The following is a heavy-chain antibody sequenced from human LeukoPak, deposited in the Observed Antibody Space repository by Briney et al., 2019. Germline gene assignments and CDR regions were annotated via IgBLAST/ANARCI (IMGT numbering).Heavy chain of an antibody. CDR2: IKSKTDGSTT. D-gene: IGHD5-24*01. CDR3: TTVMAADFDY. V-gene: IGHV3-15*01. CDR1: GFTVSNAW. Sequence: GGSLSLSCVASGFTVSNAWMSWVRQAPGKGLEWVGRIKSKTDGSTTDYAAPVRGRFTISRDDSKNTLYLQMNSLKTEDTAVYYCTTVMAADFDYWGQGTLVTVS. J-gene: IGHJ4*02.